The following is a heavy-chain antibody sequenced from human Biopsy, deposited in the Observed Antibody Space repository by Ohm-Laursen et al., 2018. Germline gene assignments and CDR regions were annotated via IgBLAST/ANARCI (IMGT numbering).Heavy chain of an antibody. Sequence: SLRLSCAASGFTLSEYSMIWVRQAPGKGLEWVSSITGGGNYINYADSVRGRFTISRDNSKNSVYLVMSSLRAEDTAVYFCATAAYAPPYFDLWGRGTVVTVSS. CDR3: ATAAYAPPYFDL. CDR1: GFTLSEYS. J-gene: IGHJ4*02. V-gene: IGHV3-21*06. CDR2: ITGGGNYI. D-gene: IGHD4-17*01.